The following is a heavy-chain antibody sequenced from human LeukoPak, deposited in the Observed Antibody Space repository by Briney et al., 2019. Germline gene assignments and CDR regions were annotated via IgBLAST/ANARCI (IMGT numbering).Heavy chain of an antibody. CDR1: GGSISSNHYY. J-gene: IGHJ2*01. D-gene: IGHD5-24*01. CDR3: AREFKGWLQRVPHWYFDL. Sequence: PSETLSLTCTVSGGSISSNHYYWGWVRQPPGKELEWIGTIYYTGSTSYNPSLKSRVTISVDTSKNQFSLKLSSVTAADTAVYYCAREFKGWLQRVPHWYFDLWGRGTLVTVSS. V-gene: IGHV4-39*07. CDR2: IYYTGST.